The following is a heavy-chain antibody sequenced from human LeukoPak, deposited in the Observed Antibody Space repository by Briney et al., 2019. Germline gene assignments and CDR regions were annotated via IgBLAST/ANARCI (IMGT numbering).Heavy chain of an antibody. V-gene: IGHV4-59*01. J-gene: IGHJ6*02. CDR3: ARDVSARAGSHSSYYYGMDV. CDR1: GGSISSYY. CDR2: IYYSGST. Sequence: SETLSLTCTVSGGSISSYYWSWIRQPPGKGLEWIGYIYYSGSTNYNPSLKSRVTISVDTSKNQFSLKLSSVTAADTAVYYCARDVSARAGSHSSYYYGMDVWGQGTTVTVSS. D-gene: IGHD3-10*01.